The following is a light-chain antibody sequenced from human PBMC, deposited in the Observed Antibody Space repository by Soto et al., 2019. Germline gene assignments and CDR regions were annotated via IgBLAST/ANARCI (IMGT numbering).Light chain of an antibody. J-gene: IGKJ1*01. V-gene: IGKV3-15*01. CDR2: GAS. CDR1: QSVRSSY. CDR3: QQYNNWPT. Sequence: EIVLTQSPGTLSLSPGERATISCRASQSVRSSYLAWYQQKPGQAPRLLIYGASTRATGIPARFSGSGSGTEFTLTINSLQSEDFAVYFCQQYNNWPTFGQGTKVDIK.